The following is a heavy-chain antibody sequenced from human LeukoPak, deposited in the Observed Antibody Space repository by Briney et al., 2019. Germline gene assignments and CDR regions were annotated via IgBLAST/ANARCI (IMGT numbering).Heavy chain of an antibody. J-gene: IGHJ5*02. CDR1: GYTFTGYY. V-gene: IGHV1-2*02. CDR3: ARDRGIAEADSFDP. D-gene: IGHD6-13*01. Sequence: ASVKVSCKASGYTFTGYYMHWVRQAPGQGLEWMGWINTKSGGTNYAQKFQGRVTMTRDTSTSTDYMDLRSLRSDDTAVYYCARDRGIAEADSFDPWGQGTLVTVSS. CDR2: INTKSGGT.